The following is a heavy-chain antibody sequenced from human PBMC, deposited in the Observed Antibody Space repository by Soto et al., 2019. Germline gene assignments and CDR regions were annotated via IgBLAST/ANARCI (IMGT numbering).Heavy chain of an antibody. CDR3: AKIALVGSFGFELARDY. CDR2: ISGSGGDT. J-gene: IGHJ4*02. D-gene: IGHD2-8*02. V-gene: IGHV3-23*01. CDR1: GFIFTDYA. Sequence: PGGSLRLSCVASGFIFTDYAMNWVRQAPGKGLEWVSAISGSGGDTYYADSVKGRFITSRDNSKNTLYLLMNRLRAEDIGIYYCAKIALVGSFGFELARDYWGQGILVTVSS.